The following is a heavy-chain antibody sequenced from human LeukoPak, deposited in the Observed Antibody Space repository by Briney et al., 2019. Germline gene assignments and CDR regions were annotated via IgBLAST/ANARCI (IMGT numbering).Heavy chain of an antibody. CDR3: ARRGGDGSGNENWFEP. J-gene: IGHJ5*02. CDR1: GGTFSSYA. CDR2: IIPIFGKA. V-gene: IGHV1-69*05. Sequence: ASVKVSCKASGGTFSSYAISWVRQAPGQGLEWMGVIIPIFGKANYAQKFQGRVAMTMNETTRQAYMELGSLSDEDTAVYYCARRGGDGSGNENWFEPWGQGTLVTGSS. D-gene: IGHD3-10*01.